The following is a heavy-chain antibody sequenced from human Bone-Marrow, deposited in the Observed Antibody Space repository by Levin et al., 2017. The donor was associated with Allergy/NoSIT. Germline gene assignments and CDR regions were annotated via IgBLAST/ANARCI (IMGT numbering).Heavy chain of an antibody. J-gene: IGHJ6*02. CDR1: GFTFDDYA. D-gene: IGHD3-3*01. V-gene: IGHV3-9*01. CDR3: AKDGGQNFWSGHGDYYYYYGMDV. Sequence: GGSLRLSCAASGFTFDDYAMHWVRQAPGKGLEWVSGISWNSGSIGYADSVKGRFTISRDNAKNSLYLQMNSLRAEDTALYYCAKDGGQNFWSGHGDYYYYYGMDVWGQGTTVTVSS. CDR2: ISWNSGSI.